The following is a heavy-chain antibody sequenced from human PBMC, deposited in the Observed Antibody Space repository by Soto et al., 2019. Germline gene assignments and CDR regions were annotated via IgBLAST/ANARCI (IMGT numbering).Heavy chain of an antibody. J-gene: IGHJ4*02. D-gene: IGHD2-15*01. CDR3: ARGSCSGGSCYRGDY. V-gene: IGHV1-3*01. CDR2: INAGNGNT. CDR1: GYTFTSYA. Sequence: QVQLVQSGAEVKKPGASVKVSCKASGYTFTSYAMHWVRQAPGQRLEWMGWINAGNGNTKYSQKFQGRVTITRDTSASTAYMELSSLRSEDTAVYYCARGSCSGGSCYRGDYWGQGTLVTVSS.